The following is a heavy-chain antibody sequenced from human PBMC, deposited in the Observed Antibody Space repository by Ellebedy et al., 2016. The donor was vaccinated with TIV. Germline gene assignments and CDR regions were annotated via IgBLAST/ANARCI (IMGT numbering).Heavy chain of an antibody. CDR1: SYTFTTYA. V-gene: IGHV1-18*01. CDR2: ISAYNGNT. Sequence: ASVKVSXKTSSYTFTTYAVSWVRQAPGQGLEWMGWISAYNGNTLYAQKFQGRVTMTRNTSISTAYMELSSLRSEDTAVYYCVRMGAVAGDYWGQGTLVTVSS. D-gene: IGHD6-19*01. J-gene: IGHJ4*02. CDR3: VRMGAVAGDY.